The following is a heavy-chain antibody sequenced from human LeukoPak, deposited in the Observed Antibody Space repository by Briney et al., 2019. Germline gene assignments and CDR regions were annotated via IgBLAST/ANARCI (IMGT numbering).Heavy chain of an antibody. D-gene: IGHD6-13*01. CDR1: GFTFSSYA. CDR3: AKDRHIAAAGTVRSSDY. V-gene: IGHV3-23*01. CDR2: ISGSGGST. Sequence: PGGSLRLSCAASGFTFSSYAMSWVRQAPGKGLEWVSAISGSGGSTYYADSVKGRFTISRDNSKNTLYLQMNSLRAEDTAVYYCAKDRHIAAAGTVRSSDYWGQGTLVTVSS. J-gene: IGHJ4*02.